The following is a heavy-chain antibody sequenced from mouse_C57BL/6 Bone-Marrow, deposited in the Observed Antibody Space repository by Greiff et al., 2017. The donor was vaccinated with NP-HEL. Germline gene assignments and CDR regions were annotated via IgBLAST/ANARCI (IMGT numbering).Heavy chain of an antibody. Sequence: VQLQQSGAELVRPGASVKLSCKASGYTFTDYYINWVKQRPGQGLEWIARIYPGSGNTYYNEKFKGKATLTAEKSSSTAYMQLSSLTSEDAAVYCCARCSYGYAMDYWGQGTSVTVSS. CDR3: ARCSYGYAMDY. D-gene: IGHD1-1*02. CDR2: IYPGSGNT. J-gene: IGHJ4*01. V-gene: IGHV1-76*01. CDR1: GYTFTDYY.